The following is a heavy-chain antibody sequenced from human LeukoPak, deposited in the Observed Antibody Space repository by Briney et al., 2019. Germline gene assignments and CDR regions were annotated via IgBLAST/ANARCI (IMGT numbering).Heavy chain of an antibody. CDR3: ARVPDLADYYYMDV. CDR2: IYTSGST. CDR1: GGSISSGSYY. J-gene: IGHJ6*03. V-gene: IGHV4-61*02. Sequence: SETLSLTCTVSGGSISSGSYYWSWIRQPAGKGLEWIGRIYTSGSTNYNPSLKSRVTISVDTSKNQFSLKLSSVTAADTAVYYCARVPDLADYYYMDVWGKGTTVTVSS.